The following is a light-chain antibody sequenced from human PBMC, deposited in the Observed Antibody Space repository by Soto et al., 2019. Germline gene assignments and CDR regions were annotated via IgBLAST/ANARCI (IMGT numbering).Light chain of an antibody. Sequence: ENVLTQSPASLSLSPGERATLSCRSSQDLSTYLAWYQHKPGQAPRLLIYDASKRATGIPARFSGSGSGLDFSLTISSLEPEDFAVNYCQRRENGGGVFGGGTKVEI. CDR1: QDLSTY. CDR2: DAS. CDR3: QRRENGGGV. J-gene: IGKJ4*01. V-gene: IGKV3-11*01.